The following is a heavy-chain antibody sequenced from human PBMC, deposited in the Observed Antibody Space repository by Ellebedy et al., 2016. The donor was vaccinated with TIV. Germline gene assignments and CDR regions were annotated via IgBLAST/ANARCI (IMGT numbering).Heavy chain of an antibody. CDR3: ARWGPYSGTFQGPFDF. V-gene: IGHV1-69*04. J-gene: IGHJ4*02. Sequence: AASVKVSCKASGGTFSSYAISWVRQAPGQGLEWVGRIIPILNVVNYARKFQGRVTITADRSTNIVYLELSSLRSEDTAVYYCARWGPYSGTFQGPFDFWGQGVVVTVSS. D-gene: IGHD5-12*01. CDR1: GGTFSSYA. CDR2: IIPILNVV.